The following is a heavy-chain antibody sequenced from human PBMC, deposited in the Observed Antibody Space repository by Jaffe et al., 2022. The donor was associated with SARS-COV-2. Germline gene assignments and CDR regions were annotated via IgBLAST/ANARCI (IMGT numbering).Heavy chain of an antibody. J-gene: IGHJ3*02. CDR2: IDYSGSS. CDR1: GGSFRSYY. D-gene: IGHD6-19*01. CDR3: ATGTRLDAFDI. V-gene: IGHV4-59*13. Sequence: QVQLQEAGPGLVKPSETLSLTCTVSGGSFRSYYWNFIRQPPGKGLEWIGYIDYSGSSNYNPSLKSRVTISVDTSKNQFSLKLSSVTAADTAVYYCATGTRLDAFDIWGQGTMVTVSS.